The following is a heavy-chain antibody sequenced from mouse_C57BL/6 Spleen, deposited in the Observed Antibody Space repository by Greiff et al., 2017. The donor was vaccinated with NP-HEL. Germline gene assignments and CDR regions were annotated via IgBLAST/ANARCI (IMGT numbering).Heavy chain of an antibody. J-gene: IGHJ2*01. CDR3: ARHGDSSGPFYYFDY. Sequence: EVQGVESGGDLVKPGGSLKLSCAASGFTFSSYGMSWVRQTPDKRLEWVATISSGGSYTYYPDSVKGRFTISRDNAKNTLYLQMSSLKSEDTAMYYCARHGDSSGPFYYFDYWGQGTTLTVSS. CDR1: GFTFSSYG. D-gene: IGHD3-2*02. CDR2: ISSGGSYT. V-gene: IGHV5-6*01.